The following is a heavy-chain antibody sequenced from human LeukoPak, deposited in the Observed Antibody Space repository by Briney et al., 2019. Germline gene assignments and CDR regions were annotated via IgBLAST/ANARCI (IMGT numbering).Heavy chain of an antibody. V-gene: IGHV3-23*01. Sequence: GGSLRLSCAASGFTFSSYGMTWVRPAPGKGLEWVSAISGSGSNTLYADSVEGRFTISRDNSKNTLYLQMNTVRAEDTAVYYCAKDMYTSGNYYRADSWGQGTLVTVSS. CDR3: AKDMYTSGNYYRADS. CDR2: ISGSGSNT. CDR1: GFTFSSYG. J-gene: IGHJ5*01. D-gene: IGHD3-10*01.